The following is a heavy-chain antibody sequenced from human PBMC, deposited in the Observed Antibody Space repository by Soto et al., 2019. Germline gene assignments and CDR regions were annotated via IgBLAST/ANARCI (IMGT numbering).Heavy chain of an antibody. V-gene: IGHV3-30*18. CDR3: AKDVQWELRY. Sequence: VGSPRLSLAPPGFTLSSYCMHSVRQAPGKGLEWVAVISYDGSNKYYADSVKGRFTISRDNSKNTLYLQMNSLRAEDTAVYYCAKDVQWELRYWGQGTLVTVSS. J-gene: IGHJ4*02. D-gene: IGHD1-26*01. CDR2: ISYDGSNK. CDR1: GFTLSSYC.